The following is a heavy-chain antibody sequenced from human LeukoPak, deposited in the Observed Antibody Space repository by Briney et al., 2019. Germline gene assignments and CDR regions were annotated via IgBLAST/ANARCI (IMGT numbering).Heavy chain of an antibody. CDR2: LSPSGSS. J-gene: IGHJ6*03. V-gene: IGHV4-4*07. CDR3: ASEGIRDYYYYSMDV. D-gene: IGHD1-14*01. CDR1: GASITSYY. Sequence: SETLSLTCSVSGASITSYYWSWIRQSAGKGLEWIGRLSPSGSSIHNPSLKSRLTMSVDTSKNQFSLKLSSVTAEDTAVYYCASEGIRDYYYYSMDVWGKGTTVTISS.